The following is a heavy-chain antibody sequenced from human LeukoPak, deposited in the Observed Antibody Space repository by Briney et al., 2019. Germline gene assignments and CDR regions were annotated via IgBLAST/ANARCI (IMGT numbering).Heavy chain of an antibody. CDR3: ARGRRGIAIRMGRFDY. CDR1: GGSFSGYY. D-gene: IGHD6-13*01. J-gene: IGHJ4*02. V-gene: IGHV4-34*01. Sequence: SETLSLTCAVYGGSFSGYYWSWIRQPPGKGLEWIGEINHSGSTNYNPSLKSRVTISVDTSKNQFSLKLSSVTAADTAVYYCARGRRGIAIRMGRFDYWGQGTLVTVSS. CDR2: INHSGST.